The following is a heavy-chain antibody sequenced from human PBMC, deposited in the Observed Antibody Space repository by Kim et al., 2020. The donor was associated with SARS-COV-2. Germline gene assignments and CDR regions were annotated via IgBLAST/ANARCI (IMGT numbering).Heavy chain of an antibody. Sequence: SETLSLTCTVSSYSISSGYYWGWIRQPPGKGLEWIGSIYHSGSSYYNPSLKSRVTISVDTSKNQFSLKLSSVTAADTAVYYCARDYSGYLRFSWYFDLWGSGTLVTVSS. CDR3: ARDYSGYLRFSWYFDL. CDR2: IYHSGSS. V-gene: IGHV4-38-2*02. J-gene: IGHJ2*01. D-gene: IGHD5-12*01. CDR1: SYSISSGYY.